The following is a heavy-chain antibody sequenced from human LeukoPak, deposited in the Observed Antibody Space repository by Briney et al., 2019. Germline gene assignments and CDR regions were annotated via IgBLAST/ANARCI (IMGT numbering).Heavy chain of an antibody. Sequence: GASVKVSCKASGYTFTGYYMHWVRQAPGQGLEGMGWINPNSGGTNYAQKFQGWVTMTRDTSISTAYMELSRLRSDDTAVYYCARDNSSGFLGFDYWGQGTLVTVSS. CDR3: ARDNSSGFLGFDY. J-gene: IGHJ4*02. D-gene: IGHD6-19*01. V-gene: IGHV1-2*04. CDR1: GYTFTGYY. CDR2: INPNSGGT.